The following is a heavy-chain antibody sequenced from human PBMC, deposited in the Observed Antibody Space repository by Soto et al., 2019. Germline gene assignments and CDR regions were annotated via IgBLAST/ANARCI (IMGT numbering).Heavy chain of an antibody. CDR2: IYYSGST. CDR1: GGSISSGDYY. CDR3: ASEYYGSGTDGDP. V-gene: IGHV4-30-4*01. J-gene: IGHJ5*02. Sequence: QVQLQESGPGLVKPSQTLSLTCTVSGGSISSGDYYWSWIRQPPGKGLEWIGYIYYSGSTYYNPSPQRRVPLSVDTSKTHFSLPLSSVPADDTAGYYCASEYYGSGTDGDPWGQGALVTVSS. D-gene: IGHD3-10*01.